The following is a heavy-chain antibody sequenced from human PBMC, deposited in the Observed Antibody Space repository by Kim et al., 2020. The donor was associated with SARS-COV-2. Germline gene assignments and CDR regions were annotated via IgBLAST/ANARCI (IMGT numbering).Heavy chain of an antibody. CDR3: ARGPVYYYDSSGYYPFDY. D-gene: IGHD3-22*01. Sequence: KIRVTISVATSKNQFSLKLSSVTAADTAVYYCARGPVYYYDSSGYYPFDYWGQGTLVTVSS. J-gene: IGHJ4*02. V-gene: IGHV4-34*01.